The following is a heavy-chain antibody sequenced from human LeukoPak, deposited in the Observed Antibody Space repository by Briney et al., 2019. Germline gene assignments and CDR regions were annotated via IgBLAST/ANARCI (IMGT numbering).Heavy chain of an antibody. V-gene: IGHV3-21*01. J-gene: IGHJ4*02. CDR3: ARDPTWDSPFDY. CDR1: GFTFSSYS. CDR2: ISSSSYI. Sequence: SGGSLRLSCAASGFTFSSYSMNWVRQAPGKGLEWVSSISSSSYIYYADSVKGRFTISRDNAKNSLYLQMNSLRAEDTAVYYCARDPTWDSPFDYWGQGTLVTVSS. D-gene: IGHD1-26*01.